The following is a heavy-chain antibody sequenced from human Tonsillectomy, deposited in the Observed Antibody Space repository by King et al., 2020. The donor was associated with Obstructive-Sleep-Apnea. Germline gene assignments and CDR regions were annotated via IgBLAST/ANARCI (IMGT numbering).Heavy chain of an antibody. CDR3: AKGSTAGPDLYYFDY. D-gene: IGHD1-1*01. J-gene: IGHJ4*02. CDR2: ISWNSGSI. CDR1: GFTFDDYA. Sequence: QLVQSGGGLVQPGRSLRLSCAASGFTFDDYAMHWVRQAPGKGLEWVSGISWNSGSIGYADSVKGRFTISRDNAKNSLYLQMNSLRAVDTALYYCAKGSTAGPDLYYFDYWGQGTLVTVSS. V-gene: IGHV3-9*01.